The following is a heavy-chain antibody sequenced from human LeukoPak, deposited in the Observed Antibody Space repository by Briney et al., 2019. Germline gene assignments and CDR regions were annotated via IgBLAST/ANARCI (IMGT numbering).Heavy chain of an antibody. D-gene: IGHD3-9*01. J-gene: IGHJ6*03. CDR2: IRSKANSYAT. CDR1: GFTFSGSA. Sequence: GGSLRLSCAASGFTFSGSAMHWVRQASGKGLEWVGRIRSKANSYATAYAASVKGRFTISRDDSKNTAYLQMNSLKTEDTAVYYRTILTQEPRYYYYYMDVWGKGTTVTVSS. V-gene: IGHV3-73*01. CDR3: TILTQEPRYYYYYMDV.